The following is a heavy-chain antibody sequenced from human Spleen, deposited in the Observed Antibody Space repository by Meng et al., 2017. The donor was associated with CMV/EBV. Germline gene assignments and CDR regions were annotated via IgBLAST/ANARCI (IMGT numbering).Heavy chain of an antibody. J-gene: IGHJ5*02. D-gene: IGHD1-7*01. V-gene: IGHV4-39*07. CDR1: GDSIISSSYY. Sequence: SETLSLTCTVSGDSIISSSYYWGWIRQPPGKGLEWIGSIYYSGSTYYNPSLKSRVIISVDTSKNQFSLKLNSVTAADTAIYYCARLPIGDWNYSQFDQWGQGAPVTVSS. CDR2: IYYSGST. CDR3: ARLPIGDWNYSQFDQ.